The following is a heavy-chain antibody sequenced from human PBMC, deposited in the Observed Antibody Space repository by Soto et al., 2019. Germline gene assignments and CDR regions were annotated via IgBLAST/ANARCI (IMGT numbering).Heavy chain of an antibody. J-gene: IGHJ6*02. CDR3: ARDGGYSHGMDV. D-gene: IGHD3-16*01. V-gene: IGHV1-46*01. Sequence: ASVKVSCKASGYTFTSYYMNWVRQAPGQGLEWLGIINPSGGYTTYAQRFLGRVTMTRDTSTSTAHMELRSLRSDDTAVYYCARDGGYSHGMDVWGQGTTVTVSS. CDR2: INPSGGYT. CDR1: GYTFTSYY.